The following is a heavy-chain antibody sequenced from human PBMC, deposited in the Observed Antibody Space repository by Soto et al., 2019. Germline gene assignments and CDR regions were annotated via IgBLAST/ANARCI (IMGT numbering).Heavy chain of an antibody. CDR3: AGSSGYVDL. CDR2: INTDGSTI. D-gene: IGHD6-19*01. Sequence: GGSLRLSCAASGFTFSRYWMHWVRQAPGKGLVWVSRINTDGSTITYADSVKGRFTISRDNAKNTLYLQMNSLRAEDTAVYYCAGSSGYVDLWGQGTLVTVSS. J-gene: IGHJ4*02. V-gene: IGHV3-74*03. CDR1: GFTFSRYW.